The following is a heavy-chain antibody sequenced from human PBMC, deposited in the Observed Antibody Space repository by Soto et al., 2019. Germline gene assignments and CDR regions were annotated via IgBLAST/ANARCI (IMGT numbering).Heavy chain of an antibody. J-gene: IGHJ6*02. V-gene: IGHV5-51*01. CDR3: AASIFYYGMDV. CDR2: IYPGDSDT. Sequence: GESLKISCQGSGYSFTNYWIGWVRQMPGKGLEWMGIIYPGDSDTKYNPSFQGQVTISADKSITTTYLQWSSLKASDTAIYYCAASIFYYGMDVWGQGTTVTVSS. CDR1: GYSFTNYW.